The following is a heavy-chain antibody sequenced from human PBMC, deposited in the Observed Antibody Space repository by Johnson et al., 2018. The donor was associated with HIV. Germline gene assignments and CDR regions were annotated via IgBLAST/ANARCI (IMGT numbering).Heavy chain of an antibody. J-gene: IGHJ3*02. CDR2: ISYDGSNT. Sequence: QVQLVESGGGLVQPGGSLRLSCAVSGFTFSSSWMHWVCQAPEKGLEWVAVISYDGSNTYYADSVKGRFTISRDNSKNTLYLQRNSLRAEETAMYYCARVGRKSSGWYVDAFDIWGQGTMVTVSS. V-gene: IGHV3-30-3*01. D-gene: IGHD6-19*01. CDR1: GFTFSSSW. CDR3: ARVGRKSSGWYVDAFDI.